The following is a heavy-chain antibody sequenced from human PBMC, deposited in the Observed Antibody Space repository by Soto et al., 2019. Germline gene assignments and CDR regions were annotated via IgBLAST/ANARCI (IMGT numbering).Heavy chain of an antibody. CDR2: INHSGST. D-gene: IGHD2-8*02. J-gene: IGHJ4*02. V-gene: IGHV4-34*01. CDR3: ARDKITGLFDY. Sequence: QVQLQQWGAGLLKPSETLSLTCAVYGGSFSGYYWTWIRQPPGTGLEWIGEINHSGSTNYNPSLKSRVAISVDTSKNLFSLKLTSVTAADTAVYYFARDKITGLFDYWGQGTLVTVSS. CDR1: GGSFSGYY.